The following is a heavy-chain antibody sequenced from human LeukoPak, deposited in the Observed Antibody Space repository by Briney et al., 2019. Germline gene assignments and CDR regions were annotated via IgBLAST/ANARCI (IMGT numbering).Heavy chain of an antibody. V-gene: IGHV1-18*01. D-gene: IGHD5-12*01. J-gene: IGHJ4*02. CDR1: GYTFSTYG. Sequence: EASVKVSCKASGYTFSTYGITWVRQARGQGLEWMGWISGHQGNTKYAQNFQGRVTMTTDTSTSTAYMDLRSLRSDDTAIYFCARSDLATITAGPFEYWGQGPWSPSPQ. CDR2: ISGHQGNT. CDR3: ARSDLATITAGPFEY.